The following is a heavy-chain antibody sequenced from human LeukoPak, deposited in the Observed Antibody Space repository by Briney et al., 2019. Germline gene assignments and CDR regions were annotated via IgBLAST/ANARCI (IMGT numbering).Heavy chain of an antibody. CDR3: ARAVRHSSGWYDDY. D-gene: IGHD6-19*01. Sequence: SETLSLTCTVSGGSISGYYWSWIRQPPGKSLEWIAYIYYSGSTNYNPSLKSRVTISVDTSKNQFSLKLTPVTAADTAVYYCARAVRHSSGWYDDYWGQGTLVTVSS. V-gene: IGHV4-59*08. J-gene: IGHJ4*02. CDR1: GGSISGYY. CDR2: IYYSGST.